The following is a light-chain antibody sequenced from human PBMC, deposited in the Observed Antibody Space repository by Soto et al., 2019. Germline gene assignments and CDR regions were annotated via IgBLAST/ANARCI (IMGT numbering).Light chain of an antibody. V-gene: IGKV1-9*01. CDR2: SAS. CDR1: RGISSY. J-gene: IGKJ5*01. Sequence: QLTQSPSSLSASVGDRVTITCQASRGISSYLAWYQQKPGKAPKLLVYSASTLQSGVPSRFSGSGSGPDFTLTISSLQPEDSATYFCHQLNSYPQTFGQGTRLEIK. CDR3: HQLNSYPQT.